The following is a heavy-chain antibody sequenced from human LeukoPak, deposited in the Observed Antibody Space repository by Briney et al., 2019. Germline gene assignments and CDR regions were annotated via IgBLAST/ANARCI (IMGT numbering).Heavy chain of an antibody. CDR1: GYTFTSYD. Sequence: ASVKVSCKASGYTFTSYDINWVRQATGQGLEWMGWMNPNSGNTGYAQKFQGRVTMTRNTSISTAYMELSSLRSEDTAVYYCARAIYSSGWYRASGDYFDYWGQGTLVTVSP. CDR3: ARAIYSSGWYRASGDYFDY. V-gene: IGHV1-8*01. J-gene: IGHJ4*02. D-gene: IGHD6-19*01. CDR2: MNPNSGNT.